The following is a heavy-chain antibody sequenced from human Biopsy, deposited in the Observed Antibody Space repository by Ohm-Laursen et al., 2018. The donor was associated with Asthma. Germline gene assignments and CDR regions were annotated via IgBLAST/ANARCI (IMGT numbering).Heavy chain of an antibody. J-gene: IGHJ4*02. V-gene: IGHV1-46*02. D-gene: IGHD2-8*01. Sequence: SVKVSCKPSGGTFNNYAINWVRQAPGQGLEWMGIINPSGAGTRYAEKFKGRLIVSRDASTSTAFMELRSLRSDDTAIYFCARARETTNYGDSDFDIWGQGTLVTVSS. CDR2: INPSGAGT. CDR1: GGTFNNYA. CDR3: ARARETTNYGDSDFDI.